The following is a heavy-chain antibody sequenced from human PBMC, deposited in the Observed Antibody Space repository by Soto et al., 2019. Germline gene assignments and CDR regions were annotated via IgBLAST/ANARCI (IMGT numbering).Heavy chain of an antibody. CDR1: GFTFTSYV. CDR3: ARDVGYSNSGGVVY. D-gene: IGHD6-13*01. Sequence: EMQLLESGGNLVQPGGSLRLSCAASGFTFTSYVMSWVRQAPGKGLEWVSSISGSAVSTYYADSVRGRFTISRDNSRNRVYLQMNSLRAADTAVYYCARDVGYSNSGGVVYWGQGTLVTVSS. V-gene: IGHV3-23*01. J-gene: IGHJ4*02. CDR2: ISGSAVST.